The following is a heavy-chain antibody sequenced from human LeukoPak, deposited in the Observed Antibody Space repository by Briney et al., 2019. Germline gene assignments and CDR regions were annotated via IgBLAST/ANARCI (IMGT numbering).Heavy chain of an antibody. J-gene: IGHJ4*02. CDR1: GFTFSSYG. Sequence: GGSLRLSCAASGFTFSSYGMHWVRQAPGKGLEWVAFIRYDGSNKYYADSVKGRFTISRDNSKNTLYLQMNSLRAEDTAVYYCAKDNPPGDIVVVVAAMVFSYWGQGTPVTVSS. D-gene: IGHD2-15*01. CDR3: AKDNPPGDIVVVVAAMVFSY. CDR2: IRYDGSNK. V-gene: IGHV3-30*02.